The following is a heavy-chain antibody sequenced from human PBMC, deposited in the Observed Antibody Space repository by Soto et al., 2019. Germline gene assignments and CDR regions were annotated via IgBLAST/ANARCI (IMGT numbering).Heavy chain of an antibody. J-gene: IGHJ6*02. D-gene: IGHD6-19*01. CDR2: MNPNSGNT. CDR1: GYTFTSYD. CDR3: ARDYSCGYGMDV. V-gene: IGHV1-8*01. Sequence: GASVKVSCKASGYTFTSYDINWVRQATGQGLEWMGWMNPNSGNTDYAQKFQGRVTMTRNTSISTAYMELSSLRSEDTAVYYCARDYSCGYGMDVWGQGTTVTVSS.